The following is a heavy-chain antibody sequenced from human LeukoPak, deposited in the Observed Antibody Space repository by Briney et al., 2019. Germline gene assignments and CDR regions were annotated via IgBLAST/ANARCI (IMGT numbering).Heavy chain of an antibody. CDR3: ARGYYDILTKYYYYMDV. CDR2: MNPNSGNT. Sequence: ASVKVSFKASGYTFTSYDINWVRQATGQGLEWMGWMNPNSGNTGYAQKFQGRVTMTRNTSISTGYMELSSLRSEDTAVYYCARGYYDILTKYYYYMDVWGKGTTVTVSS. CDR1: GYTFTSYD. D-gene: IGHD3-9*01. V-gene: IGHV1-8*01. J-gene: IGHJ6*03.